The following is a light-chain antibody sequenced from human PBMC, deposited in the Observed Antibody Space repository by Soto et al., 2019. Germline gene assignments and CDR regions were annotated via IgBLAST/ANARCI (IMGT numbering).Light chain of an antibody. CDR2: SAS. CDR3: QQYNNWPWT. Sequence: VMTQSPATLSVSPWGRDTLFCRASQSISDTLAWYQQKPGQAPRLLIYSASARATGFPARFSGSGSGTDFTLTISSLQSEDFAVYYCQQYNNWPWTFGQGTKVDIK. V-gene: IGKV3-15*01. J-gene: IGKJ1*01. CDR1: QSISDT.